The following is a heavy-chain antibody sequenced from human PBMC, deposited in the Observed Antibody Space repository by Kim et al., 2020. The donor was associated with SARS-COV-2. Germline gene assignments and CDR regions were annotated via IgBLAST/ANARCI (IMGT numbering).Heavy chain of an antibody. D-gene: IGHD3-10*01. CDR3: VTSPACASGGY. Sequence: GGSLRLSCAVSGVTFTNYYVNWVRQAPGKGLELVSCIANIGGTTYYADSVKGRFIISRDDSKNSLYLQTNSLRADDTAVYYCVTSPACASGGYWGR. CDR1: GVTFTNYY. V-gene: IGHV3-11*01. J-gene: IGHJ2*01. CDR2: IANIGGTT.